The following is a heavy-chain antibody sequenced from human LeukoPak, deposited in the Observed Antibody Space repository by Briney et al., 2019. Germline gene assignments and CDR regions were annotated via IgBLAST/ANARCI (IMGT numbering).Heavy chain of an antibody. Sequence: SETLSLTCTVSGVSISSGDYYWTWIRQPPGKGLEWIGYIYHTGSTYYNPSLRSRVDISLDTSKNQFSLKLSSVTAADTAIYYCVRDVGVGAGRVAGIDPWGQGILVTVSS. V-gene: IGHV4-30-4*01. CDR2: IYHTGST. CDR3: VRDVGVGAGRVAGIDP. CDR1: GVSISSGDYY. D-gene: IGHD1-26*01. J-gene: IGHJ5*02.